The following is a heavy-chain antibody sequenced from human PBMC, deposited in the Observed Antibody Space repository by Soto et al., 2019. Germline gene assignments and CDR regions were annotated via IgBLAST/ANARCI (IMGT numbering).Heavy chain of an antibody. Sequence: ASVKVSCKASGYTFTGYYMHWVRQAPGQGLEWMGWINPNSGGTNYAQKFQGRVTMTRDTSISTAYMELSRLRSDDTAVYYCARDESIAARSYYGMDVWDQGTTVTVSS. CDR2: INPNSGGT. J-gene: IGHJ6*02. D-gene: IGHD6-6*01. CDR1: GYTFTGYY. CDR3: ARDESIAARSYYGMDV. V-gene: IGHV1-2*02.